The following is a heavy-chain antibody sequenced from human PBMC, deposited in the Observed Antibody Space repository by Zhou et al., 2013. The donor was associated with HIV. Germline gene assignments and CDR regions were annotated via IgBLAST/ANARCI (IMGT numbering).Heavy chain of an antibody. CDR1: GFTFRSYA. CDR2: ITNSGGTT. D-gene: IGHD6-19*01. V-gene: IGHV3-64*01. Sequence: VQLVESEGGLVQPGGSLRLSCAASGFTFRSYAMHWVRQAPGKGLEYVSAITNSGGTTFYANSVKGRFTISRDNSKNTLYLQMGSLRAEDMAVYYCARSSSGWYDYWGQGTLVTVSS. CDR3: ARSSSGWYDY. J-gene: IGHJ4*02.